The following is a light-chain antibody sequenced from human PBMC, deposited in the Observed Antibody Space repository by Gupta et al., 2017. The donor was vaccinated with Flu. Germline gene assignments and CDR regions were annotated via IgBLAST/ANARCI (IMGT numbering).Light chain of an antibody. Sequence: DIRMTQSPSSLSASVGDRVTITCQASQDLTKYLNWYQHKPGKAPKLLISDASNLEAGVPSRFSGSGSGTDFSFTINSLQPEDLATYYCQQYHSVPLTFGPGTKVDIK. CDR3: QQYHSVPLT. CDR2: DAS. V-gene: IGKV1-33*01. CDR1: QDLTKY. J-gene: IGKJ3*01.